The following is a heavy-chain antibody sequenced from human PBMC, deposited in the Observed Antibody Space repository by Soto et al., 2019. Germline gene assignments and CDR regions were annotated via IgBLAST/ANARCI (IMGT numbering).Heavy chain of an antibody. D-gene: IGHD3-3*01. Sequence: SETLSLTCTVSGGSFKSGSYSWSWIRQPPGKGLEWIGYVYHTGRTSYNPSLKRRVSISMDTSKNQFSLNLDSVTAADTAVYFCARDFAYFDSWGQGTLVTVSS. CDR3: ARDFAYFDS. J-gene: IGHJ4*02. CDR2: VYHTGRT. CDR1: GGSFKSGSYS. V-gene: IGHV4-61*01.